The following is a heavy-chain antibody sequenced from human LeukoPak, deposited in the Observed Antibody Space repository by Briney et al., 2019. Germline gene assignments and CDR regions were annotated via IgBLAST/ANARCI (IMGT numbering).Heavy chain of an antibody. Sequence: SVKVSCKASGYTFTTYGISWVRQAPGQGLEWMGIINPSGGSTSYAQKFQGRVTMIRDMSTSTVYMELSSLRSEDTAVYYCARDITDGDYDLGCFDYWGQGTLVTVSS. CDR3: ARDITDGDYDLGCFDY. D-gene: IGHD4-17*01. J-gene: IGHJ4*02. CDR1: GYTFTTYG. CDR2: INPSGGST. V-gene: IGHV1-46*01.